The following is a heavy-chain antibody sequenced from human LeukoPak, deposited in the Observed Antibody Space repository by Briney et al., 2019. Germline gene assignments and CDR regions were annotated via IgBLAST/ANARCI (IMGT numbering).Heavy chain of an antibody. J-gene: IGHJ4*02. CDR3: ATIKRGSIFGYFDF. CDR1: GGSISTHY. V-gene: IGHV4-59*11. D-gene: IGHD5-18*01. Sequence: SETLSLTCTVSGGSISTHYWSWIRQPPGKGLEWIGYVLDSERTKDNPSLKSRATLSADTSKNQFSLRLTSVTAADSAVYYCATIKRGSIFGYFDFWGQRVLVTVSS. CDR2: VLDSERT.